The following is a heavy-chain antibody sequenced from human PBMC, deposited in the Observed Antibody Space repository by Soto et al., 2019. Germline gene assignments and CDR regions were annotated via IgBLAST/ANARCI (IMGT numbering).Heavy chain of an antibody. CDR2: IYHSGST. CDR1: SGSISSSNW. V-gene: IGHV4-4*02. J-gene: IGHJ3*01. D-gene: IGHD6-6*01. CDR3: ERDFPSYSSSSDAVDL. Sequence: QVQLQESGPGLVKPSGTLSLTCAVSSGSISSSNWWSWVRQPPGKGLEWIGEIYHSGSTNYNPSLKSRVTISLAKSKNQFSLKLSSLTAAYTAAYYCERDFPSYSSSSDAVDLWGQGTMGTVSS.